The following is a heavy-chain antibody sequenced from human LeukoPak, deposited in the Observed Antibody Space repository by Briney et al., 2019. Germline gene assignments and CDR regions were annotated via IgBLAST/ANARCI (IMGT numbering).Heavy chain of an antibody. CDR1: GGSIRSSY. V-gene: IGHV4-59*08. Sequence: PSETLSLTCSVSGGSIRSSYWNWIRQSPGKGLEWLGYIYYSGSTYYNPSLKSRVTISVDTSKNQFSLKLSSVTAADTAVYYCARASGYWGQGTLVTVSS. CDR3: ARASGY. CDR2: IYYSGST. J-gene: IGHJ4*02. D-gene: IGHD3-10*01.